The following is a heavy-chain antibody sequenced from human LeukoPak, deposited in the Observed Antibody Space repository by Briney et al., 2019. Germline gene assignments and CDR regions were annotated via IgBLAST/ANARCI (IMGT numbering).Heavy chain of an antibody. CDR2: IKQDGSEK. CDR3: ARGYSYAPMGY. V-gene: IGHV3-7*01. Sequence: GGSLRLSCAASGFTFSDYYMSWIRQAPGKGLEWVANIKQDGSEKYYVDSVKGRFTISRDNAKNSLYLQMNSLRAEDTAVYYCARGYSYAPMGYWGQGTLVTVSS. D-gene: IGHD5-18*01. J-gene: IGHJ4*02. CDR1: GFTFSDYY.